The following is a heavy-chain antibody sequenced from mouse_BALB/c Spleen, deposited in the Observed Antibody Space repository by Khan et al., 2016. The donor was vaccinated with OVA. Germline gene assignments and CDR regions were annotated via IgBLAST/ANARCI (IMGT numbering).Heavy chain of an antibody. D-gene: IGHD2-10*01. J-gene: IGHJ4*01. CDR1: GFSFTTYG. CDR2: IWSDVTT. Sequence: QVQLKESGPGLAAPSQSLSITCTISGFSFTTYGVHWVRQPPGKGLEWLVVIWSDVTTNYNSALKSRLTITQDNSQSQVFLKINNLQTYDTAIYFCVRQPYNHDNIIDYWGQGTSVTVSS. CDR3: VRQPYNHDNIIDY. V-gene: IGHV2-6-1*01.